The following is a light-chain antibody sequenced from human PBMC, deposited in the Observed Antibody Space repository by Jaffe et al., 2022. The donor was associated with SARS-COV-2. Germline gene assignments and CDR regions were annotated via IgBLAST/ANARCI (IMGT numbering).Light chain of an antibody. V-gene: IGKV2-28*01. J-gene: IGKJ3*01. CDR1: QSLLHSNGYNY. Sequence: DIVMTQSPLSLPVTPGEPASISCRSSQSLLHSNGYNYLDWYLQKPGQSPQILIYLGSNRASGVPDRFSGSGSGTDFTLKISRVEAEDVGVYYCMQALQSPLTFGPGTKVEIK. CDR3: MQALQSPLT. CDR2: LGS.